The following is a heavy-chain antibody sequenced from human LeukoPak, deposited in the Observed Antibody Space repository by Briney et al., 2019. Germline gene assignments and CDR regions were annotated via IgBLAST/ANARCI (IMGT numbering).Heavy chain of an antibody. D-gene: IGHD3-10*01. V-gene: IGHV1-8*01. CDR1: GYTFTSYG. CDR2: MNPNSGYT. Sequence: ASVKVSCKASGYTFTSYGINWVRQATGQGLEWMGWMNPNSGYTGYAQKFQGRVTMTRNTSISTAYMELSSLRSEDTAVYYCARGPHYGSGSPDYYYYYMDVWGKGTTVTVSS. J-gene: IGHJ6*03. CDR3: ARGPHYGSGSPDYYYYYMDV.